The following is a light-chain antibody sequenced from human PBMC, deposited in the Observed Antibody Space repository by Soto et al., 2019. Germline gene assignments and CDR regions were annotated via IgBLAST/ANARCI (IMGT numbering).Light chain of an antibody. V-gene: IGKV4-1*01. Sequence: IVMTQSPDSLAVSLGERATINCKSSQSVLYSSDNKNYLAWYQQKPGQPPKLLIYWASTRESGVPDRFSGSGSGTDFTLTNSSLQAEDVAVYYCQQYDSTPYTFGQGTKLEIK. CDR2: WAS. CDR1: QSVLYSSDNKNY. J-gene: IGKJ2*01. CDR3: QQYDSTPYT.